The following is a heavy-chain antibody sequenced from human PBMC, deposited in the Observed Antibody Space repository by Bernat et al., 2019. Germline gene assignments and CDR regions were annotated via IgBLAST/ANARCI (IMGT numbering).Heavy chain of an antibody. Sequence: EVQLVESGGGLVQPGGSLRLSCVASGFTFTSRWMSWFRQAPGRGLEWVANIKEDGSEKYCLDSVKGRFPISRDNAKNSVYLQMNSMRAEDTAVYYCAVGVYYFDYWGQGTLVTVSS. CDR3: AVGVYYFDY. J-gene: IGHJ4*02. CDR2: IKEDGSEK. CDR1: GFTFTSRW. V-gene: IGHV3-7*01.